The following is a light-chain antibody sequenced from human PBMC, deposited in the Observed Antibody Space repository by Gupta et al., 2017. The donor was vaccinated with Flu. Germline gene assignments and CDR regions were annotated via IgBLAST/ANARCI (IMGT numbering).Light chain of an antibody. CDR2: EDK. CDR3: QSDDSSNHVV. CDR1: SGSIASNY. J-gene: IGLJ2*01. Sequence: FMLTPPHSVSESPGKTVTISCTRSSGSIASNYVQWYQQRPGSAPTTVIYEDKQRPSGGPDRFSGSIDSSSNAASLTISGRKTEDEADYYCQSDDSSNHVVFGGGTKLTVL. V-gene: IGLV6-57*03.